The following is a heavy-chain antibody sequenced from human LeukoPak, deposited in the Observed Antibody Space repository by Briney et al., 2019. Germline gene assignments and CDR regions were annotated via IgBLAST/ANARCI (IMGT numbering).Heavy chain of an antibody. CDR2: ISDSSDTM. V-gene: IGHV3-48*04. D-gene: IGHD3-16*02. CDR3: ARDYRRELAGYYYYMDV. CDR1: GFTFSYYS. J-gene: IGHJ6*03. Sequence: GGSLRLSCAASGFTFSYYSMNWVRQAPGKGLELVSYISDSSDTMYYADSVKGRFTISRDNAKNSLYLQMNSLRAEDTAVYYCARDYRRELAGYYYYMDVWGKGTTVTVSS.